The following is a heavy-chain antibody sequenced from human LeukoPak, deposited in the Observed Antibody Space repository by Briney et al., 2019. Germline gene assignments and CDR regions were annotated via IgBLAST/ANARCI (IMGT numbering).Heavy chain of an antibody. V-gene: IGHV3-30*02. D-gene: IGHD2-21*02. J-gene: IGHJ4*02. Sequence: GSLRLSCVASGFTFNTVVMHWVRQAPSKGLEWVTFIRSDGSDKFYADSVKGRFAISRDNSKNTLYLQMNSLRPEDTAVYYCAKDSGDNVGVDYWGQGTLVTVSS. CDR3: AKDSGDNVGVDY. CDR1: GFTFNTVV. CDR2: IRSDGSDK.